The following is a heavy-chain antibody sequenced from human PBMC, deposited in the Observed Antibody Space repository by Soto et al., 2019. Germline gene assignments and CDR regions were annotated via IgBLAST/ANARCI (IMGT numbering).Heavy chain of an antibody. CDR1: GSTFTSSA. V-gene: IGHV1-58*01. CDR2: IVVGSGNT. CDR3: AADRGYYDSSGYYWMRDAFDI. J-gene: IGHJ3*02. Sequence: ASVKVSCKASGSTFTSSAVQWVRQARGQRLEWIGWIVVGSGNTNYAQKFQERVTITRDMSTSTAYMELSSLRSEDTAVYYCAADRGYYDSSGYYWMRDAFDIWGQGTMVTVS. D-gene: IGHD3-22*01.